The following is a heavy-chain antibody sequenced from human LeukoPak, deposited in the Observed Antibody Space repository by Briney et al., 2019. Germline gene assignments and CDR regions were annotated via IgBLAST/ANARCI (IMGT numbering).Heavy chain of an antibody. CDR3: ARDGRRTKKTPTERHYYMDV. V-gene: IGHV1-8*02. CDR1: GYTFTSYD. Sequence: GASVKVSCKASGYTFTSYDINWVRQATGQGLEWMGWMNPNSGNTGYAQKFQGRVTMTTDTSRSTAYMELRSLRSDDTAVYYCARDGRRTKKTPTERHYYMDVWGKGTTVTISS. D-gene: IGHD4-23*01. CDR2: MNPNSGNT. J-gene: IGHJ6*03.